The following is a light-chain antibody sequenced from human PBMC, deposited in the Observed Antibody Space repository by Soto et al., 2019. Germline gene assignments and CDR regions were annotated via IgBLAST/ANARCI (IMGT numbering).Light chain of an antibody. Sequence: QSVLTQPPSVSGAPGQRVTISCTGSSSNIGAHYDVHWYQQLPGTAPKLLIYGNSNRPSGVPDLFSGSKSGTSASLGITGLQAEDEADYYCQSYDNSLSVYVFGTGTKLTVL. CDR2: GNS. V-gene: IGLV1-40*01. CDR3: QSYDNSLSVYV. CDR1: SSNIGAHYD. J-gene: IGLJ1*01.